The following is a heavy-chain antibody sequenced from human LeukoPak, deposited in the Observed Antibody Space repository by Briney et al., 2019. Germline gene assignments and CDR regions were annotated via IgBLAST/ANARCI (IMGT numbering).Heavy chain of an antibody. CDR2: INNSSSTI. J-gene: IGHJ4*02. V-gene: IGHV3-48*01. CDR1: GFTFSTYS. D-gene: IGHD3-3*01. Sequence: GSLRLSCAASGFTFSTYSMNWVRQAPGKGLEWVSYINNSSSTIFYADSVTGRFTISRDNGKNSLYLQMSSLRAEDTAVYYCARGFWSVSNYWGQGTLVTVSS. CDR3: ARGFWSVSNY.